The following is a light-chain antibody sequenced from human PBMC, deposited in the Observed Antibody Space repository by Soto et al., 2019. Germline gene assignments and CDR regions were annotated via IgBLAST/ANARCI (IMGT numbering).Light chain of an antibody. CDR2: GAS. Sequence: ETVLTQSPGTLSLSPGERATLSCRASQSITNNYLAWYQQKPGQAPRLLIYGASSRVTGIPDRFSGSGSGTDFTLTIGRLEPEDFAVYYCQQNRTSPITFGQGTLMEIK. CDR1: QSITNNY. J-gene: IGKJ5*01. CDR3: QQNRTSPIT. V-gene: IGKV3-20*01.